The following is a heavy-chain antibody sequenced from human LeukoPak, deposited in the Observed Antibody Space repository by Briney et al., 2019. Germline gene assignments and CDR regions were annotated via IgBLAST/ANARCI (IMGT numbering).Heavy chain of an antibody. V-gene: IGHV1-69*05. CDR3: ARETGTTGGAFDI. J-gene: IGHJ3*02. D-gene: IGHD1-1*01. CDR2: IIPLCGTA. CDR1: GGTFSSYA. Sequence: SVKVSCKASGGTFSSYAISWVRQAPGQGLEWMGGIIPLCGTANYAKKFPGRVTITTDESTSTAYMELSSLRSEDTAVYYCARETGTTGGAFDIWGQGTMVTVSS.